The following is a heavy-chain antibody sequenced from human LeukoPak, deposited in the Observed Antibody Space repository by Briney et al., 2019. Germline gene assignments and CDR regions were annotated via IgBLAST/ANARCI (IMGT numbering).Heavy chain of an antibody. D-gene: IGHD3-22*01. J-gene: IGHJ4*02. Sequence: GGSLRLSCAASRFTVSIYYMTWVRQAPGKGLEWVSVIYSGGSTYYADSVKGRFTISRDNSKNTLYLQMNSLRAEDTAVYYCAPYYYDSSGYWHYFDYWGQGTLVTVSS. V-gene: IGHV3-66*02. CDR1: RFTVSIYY. CDR3: APYYYDSSGYWHYFDY. CDR2: IYSGGST.